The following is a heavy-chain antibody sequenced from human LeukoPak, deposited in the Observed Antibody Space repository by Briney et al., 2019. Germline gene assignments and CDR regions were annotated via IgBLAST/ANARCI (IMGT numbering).Heavy chain of an antibody. CDR1: GGSISSDSYY. Sequence: PSETLSLTCTVSGGSISSDSYYWGWIRQPPGKELEWIGNIFHRGATYYNPSLKSRVTISVDKSKNQFSLKLSSVTAADTAVYYCARARIVVVIKDYYYYGMDVWGQGTTVTVSS. V-gene: IGHV4-39*07. CDR3: ARARIVVVIKDYYYYGMDV. J-gene: IGHJ6*02. D-gene: IGHD3-22*01. CDR2: IFHRGAT.